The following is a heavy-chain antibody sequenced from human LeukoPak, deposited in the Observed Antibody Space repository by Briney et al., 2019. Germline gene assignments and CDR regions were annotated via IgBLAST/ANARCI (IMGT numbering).Heavy chain of an antibody. CDR2: FDPEDGET. CDR3: ATGDSSGYYSSFDY. CDR1: GYTLTELS. J-gene: IGHJ4*02. V-gene: IGHV1-24*01. Sequence: HRASVKVSCKVSGYTLTELSMHWVRQAPGKGLEWMGGFDPEDGETIYAQKFQGRVTMTEDTSTDTAYMELSSLRSEDTAVYYCATGDSSGYYSSFDYWGQGTLVTVSS. D-gene: IGHD3-22*01.